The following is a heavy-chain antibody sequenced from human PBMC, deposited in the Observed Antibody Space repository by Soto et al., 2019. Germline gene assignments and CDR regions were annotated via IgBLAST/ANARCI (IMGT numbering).Heavy chain of an antibody. J-gene: IGHJ5*02. Sequence: EVQLLESGGGLVQPGGSLRLSCAASGFTFSSYAMSWVRQAPGKGLEWVSAISGSGGSTYYADSVKGRFSISRDNSKKTLYLQMNSLRAEDTALYYCAKDPDIVVVVPPTRWFDPWGQGTLVTVSS. CDR1: GFTFSSYA. D-gene: IGHD2-15*01. V-gene: IGHV3-23*01. CDR3: AKDPDIVVVVPPTRWFDP. CDR2: ISGSGGST.